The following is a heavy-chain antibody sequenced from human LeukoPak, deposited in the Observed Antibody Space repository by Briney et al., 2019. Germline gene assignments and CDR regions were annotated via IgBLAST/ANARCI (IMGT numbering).Heavy chain of an antibody. CDR1: GGSINSTTSY. V-gene: IGHV4-39*07. D-gene: IGHD3-22*01. Sequence: SETLSLTCIVSGGSINSTTSYWSWIRQPPGKGLEWIGTLYYSGSTGYNPSLKSRVTTSLDTSKNQFSLKLSSVTAADTAVYYCARNYYDSSGYYYSGCFDPWGQGTLVTVSS. J-gene: IGHJ5*02. CDR2: LYYSGST. CDR3: ARNYYDSSGYYYSGCFDP.